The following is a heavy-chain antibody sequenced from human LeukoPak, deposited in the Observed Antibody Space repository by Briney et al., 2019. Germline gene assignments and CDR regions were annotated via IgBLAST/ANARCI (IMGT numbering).Heavy chain of an antibody. CDR1: GFSFSRHG. CDR2: IWYDGSNK. D-gene: IGHD6-13*01. CDR3: ARLAADNEDY. V-gene: IGHV3-33*01. Sequence: GRSLRLSCAASGFSFSRHGMHWVRQAPGKGLEWVAVIWYDGSNKYYADSVKGRFTISRDNSKNTLYLQMNSLRTEDTAAYYCARLAADNEDYWGQGTLVTVSS. J-gene: IGHJ4*02.